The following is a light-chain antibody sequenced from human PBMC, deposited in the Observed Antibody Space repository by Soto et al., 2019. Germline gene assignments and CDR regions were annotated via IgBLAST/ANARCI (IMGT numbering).Light chain of an antibody. CDR3: QQRYRTPT. Sequence: EIQMTQSPSSLSVSVGDRVTITCQASRDIRDFLNWYQQKPGKAPKLLIFDASNLEEGVPPRFSGSGSGTDFSFSTNSVKNEDFETYYCQQRYRTPTFGGGTKVDI. V-gene: IGKV1-33*01. CDR2: DAS. J-gene: IGKJ4*01. CDR1: RDIRDF.